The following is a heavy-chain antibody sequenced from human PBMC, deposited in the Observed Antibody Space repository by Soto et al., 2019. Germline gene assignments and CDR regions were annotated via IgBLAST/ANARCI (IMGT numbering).Heavy chain of an antibody. J-gene: IGHJ4*02. CDR1: GFTFSSYS. CDR2: ISSSSSYI. V-gene: IGHV3-21*01. D-gene: IGHD6-13*01. CDR3: ARGNSRAGKLNYYFDY. Sequence: EVQLVESGGGLVKPGGSLRLSCAASGFTFSSYSMNWVRQAPGKGLEWVSSISSSSSYIYYADSVKGRFTISRDNAKNSLYLQMNSLRAEDTAVYYCARGNSRAGKLNYYFDYWGQGTLVTVSS.